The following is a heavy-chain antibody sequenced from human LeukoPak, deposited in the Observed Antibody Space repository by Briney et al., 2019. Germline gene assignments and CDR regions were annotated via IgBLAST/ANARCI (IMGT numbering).Heavy chain of an antibody. CDR2: INPHTGGT. D-gene: IGHD3-10*01. J-gene: IGHJ4*02. Sequence: GASVKVSCKASGYTFTGYYMHWVRQAPGQGLEWMGWINPHTGGTNYAQKFQGRVTMTRDTSISTAYMELSRLTSDDMAVYYCGRVVGGNYYGSETDDYWGQGTLVTVSS. V-gene: IGHV1-2*02. CDR3: GRVVGGNYYGSETDDY. CDR1: GYTFTGYY.